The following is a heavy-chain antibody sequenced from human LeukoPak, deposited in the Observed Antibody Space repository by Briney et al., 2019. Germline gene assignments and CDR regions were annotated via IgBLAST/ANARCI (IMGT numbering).Heavy chain of an antibody. J-gene: IGHJ4*02. V-gene: IGHV3-48*01. CDR3: TKEVRFQIDY. CDR2: INSGGGTT. Sequence: PGGSLRLSCAASGFTFSIYSMNWFRQAPGKGLEWISYINSGGGTTYYADSVKGRFTISRDNAKNSLYLQMNSLRAEDTAVYYCTKEVRFQIDYWGQGTLVTVSA. D-gene: IGHD3-3*01. CDR1: GFTFSIYS.